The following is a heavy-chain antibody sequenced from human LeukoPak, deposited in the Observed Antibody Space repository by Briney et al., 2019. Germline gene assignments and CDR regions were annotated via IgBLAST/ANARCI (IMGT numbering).Heavy chain of an antibody. J-gene: IGHJ4*02. V-gene: IGHV1-2*02. D-gene: IGHD3-10*02. Sequence: GASVKVSCKASGYTFTGYYMHWVRQAPGQGLEWMGWINPNSGGTNYAQKFQGRVTMTRDMSTSTVYMELSSLRSEDTAVYYCARDLGVLLWSGGIDYWGQGTLVTVSS. CDR2: INPNSGGT. CDR3: ARDLGVLLWSGGIDY. CDR1: GYTFTGYY.